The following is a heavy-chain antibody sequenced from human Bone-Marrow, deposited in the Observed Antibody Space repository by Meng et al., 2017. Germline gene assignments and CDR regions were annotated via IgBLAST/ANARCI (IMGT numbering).Heavy chain of an antibody. CDR1: GFTFDGYA. Sequence: SLKISCAASGFTFDGYAMHWVRQAPGKGLEWVSGISWNSGKVGYADSVKGRFTISRDNAKNPLYLQMDSLRAEDTAVYYCARGEGVFDIWGQGTMVTVSS. CDR2: ISWNSGKV. CDR3: ARGEGVFDI. J-gene: IGHJ3*02. V-gene: IGHV3-9*01.